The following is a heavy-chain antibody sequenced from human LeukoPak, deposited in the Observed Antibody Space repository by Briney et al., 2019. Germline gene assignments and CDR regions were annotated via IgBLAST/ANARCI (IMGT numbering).Heavy chain of an antibody. CDR1: GGSISSYY. D-gene: IGHD3-16*01. CDR2: IYYSGST. CDR3: ARHRFGGSGYLDH. V-gene: IGHV4-59*08. Sequence: PSESPSLTCTVSGGSISSYYWSWIRQPPGKGLEWIGYIYYSGSTNYNPSLKSRVTISVDTSKNQFSLKVSSVTAADTAVYYCARHRFGGSGYLDHWARETLLTVSS. J-gene: IGHJ4*02.